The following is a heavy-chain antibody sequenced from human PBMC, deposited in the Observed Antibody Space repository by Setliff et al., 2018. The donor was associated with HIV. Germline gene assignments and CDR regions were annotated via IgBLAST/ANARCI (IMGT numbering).Heavy chain of an antibody. CDR2: ISSSGGTI. CDR3: SLGYCSGGSCYSDPEVAFDI. D-gene: IGHD2-15*01. CDR1: GFTFSDYS. Sequence: PGGSLRLSCAASGFTFSDYSMNWVSQAPGKGLEWVSYISSSGGTIWNADSVKGRFTISRDNAMNTAYLQMNSLRGEDTALYYCSLGYCSGGSCYSDPEVAFDIWGQGTMVTVSS. V-gene: IGHV3-48*03. J-gene: IGHJ3*02.